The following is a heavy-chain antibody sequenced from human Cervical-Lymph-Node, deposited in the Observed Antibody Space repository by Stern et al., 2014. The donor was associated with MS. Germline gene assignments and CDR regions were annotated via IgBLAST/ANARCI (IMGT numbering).Heavy chain of an antibody. D-gene: IGHD6-13*01. Sequence: QVQLQESGPGLVKPSETLSLTCTVSGGSISSSYWSWIRQPPGKGLEWIGAIYYSGSTNYNPSLKSRVTISVDTSKNQFALKLSSVTAADTAVYYCARDREDSSSWRWFDPWGQGTLVTVSS. CDR3: ARDREDSSSWRWFDP. V-gene: IGHV4-59*01. CDR2: IYYSGST. J-gene: IGHJ5*02. CDR1: GGSISSSY.